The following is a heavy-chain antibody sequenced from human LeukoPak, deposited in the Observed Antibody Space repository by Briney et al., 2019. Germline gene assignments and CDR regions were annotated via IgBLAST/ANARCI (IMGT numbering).Heavy chain of an antibody. CDR1: GFSFTNNGMC. Sequence: SGPALVKPTQTLTLTCTFSGFSFTNNGMCVTWIRQLPGKALEWLARIDWDDDKYYSASLKTRLTISKDTSKNQVVLTMTNMDPVDTATYYCARIRGTYCSSTTCSFEDFWGQGTLVTVSS. CDR2: IDWDDDK. D-gene: IGHD2-2*01. V-gene: IGHV2-70*11. J-gene: IGHJ4*02. CDR3: ARIRGTYCSSTTCSFEDF.